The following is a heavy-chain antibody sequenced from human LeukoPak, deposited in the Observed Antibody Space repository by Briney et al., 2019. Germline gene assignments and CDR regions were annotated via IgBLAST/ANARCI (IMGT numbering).Heavy chain of an antibody. CDR1: GGTFTSYA. CDR3: ARAGSSSWDGSYYDYGMDV. D-gene: IGHD6-13*01. J-gene: IGHJ6*02. Sequence: SVKVSYKASGGTFTSYAISWVPQAPGQELEWMGRIIPILSIANYAQKFQGRVTITADKSTSTAYMELSSLRSEDTAVYYCARAGSSSWDGSYYDYGMDVWGQGTTVTVSS. CDR2: IIPILSIA. V-gene: IGHV1-69*04.